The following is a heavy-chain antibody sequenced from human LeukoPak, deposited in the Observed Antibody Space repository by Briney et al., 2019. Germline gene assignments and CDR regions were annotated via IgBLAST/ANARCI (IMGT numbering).Heavy chain of an antibody. CDR2: IYYSGST. CDR1: GGSISSYY. V-gene: IGHV4-59*01. D-gene: IGHD6-13*01. CDR3: ASYSSSWYPSYYYMDV. J-gene: IGHJ6*03. Sequence: SETLSLTCTVSGGSISSYYWSWIRQPPGKGLEWIGYIYYSGSTNYNPSLKSRVTISVDKSKNQFSLKLSSVTAADTAVYYCASYSSSWYPSYYYMDVWGKGTTVTVSS.